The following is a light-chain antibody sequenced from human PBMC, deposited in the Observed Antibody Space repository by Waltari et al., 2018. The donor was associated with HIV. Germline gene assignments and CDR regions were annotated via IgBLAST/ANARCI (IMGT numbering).Light chain of an antibody. CDR1: NSTLGAGHG. CDR3: QSYDSSLNVI. CDR2: DIN. J-gene: IGLJ2*01. Sequence: QSVLTQPPSVSGAPGQRVTISCTGSNSTLGAGHGVHWYQHLPGAAPKLLIYDINNRPSGVPDRFSGSKSGTSASLAITGLQVEDEGDYFCQSYDSSLNVIFGGGTKLTVL. V-gene: IGLV1-40*01.